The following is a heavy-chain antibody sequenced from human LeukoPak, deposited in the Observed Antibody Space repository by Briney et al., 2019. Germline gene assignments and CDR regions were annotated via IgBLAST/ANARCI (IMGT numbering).Heavy chain of an antibody. CDR2: IKGDGSSV. V-gene: IGHV3-74*01. D-gene: IGHD2-2*03. CDR3: VGTYRWMGAFDI. J-gene: IGHJ3*02. Sequence: PGGSLRLSCAASGFTFSNNWMHWVRQTPGKGLVWVSRIKGDGSSVDYADSVRGRFTISRDNAKNTLFLQMNSLRAEDTALYYCVGTYRWMGAFDIWGQGTMVTVSS. CDR1: GFTFSNNW.